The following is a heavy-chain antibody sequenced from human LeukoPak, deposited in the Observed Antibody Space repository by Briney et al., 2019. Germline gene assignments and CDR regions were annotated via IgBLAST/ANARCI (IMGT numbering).Heavy chain of an antibody. J-gene: IGHJ3*02. CDR1: GGSISSSNW. Sequence: PSETLSLTCAVSGGSISSSNWWSWVRQPPGKGLEWIGEIYHSGSTNYNPSPKSRVTISVDKSKNQFSLKLSSVTAADTAVYYCARDIPDSSGGLGAFGIWGQGTMVTVSS. CDR2: IYHSGST. V-gene: IGHV4-4*02. D-gene: IGHD3-22*01. CDR3: ARDIPDSSGGLGAFGI.